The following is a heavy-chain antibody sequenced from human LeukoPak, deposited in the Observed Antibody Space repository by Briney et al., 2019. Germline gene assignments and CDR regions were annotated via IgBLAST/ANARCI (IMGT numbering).Heavy chain of an antibody. V-gene: IGHV4-59*01. Sequence: RSSETLSLTCTVSGGSISSYYWSWIRQPPGKGLEWIGYIYYSGSTNYNPSLKSRVTISVDTSKNQFSLKLSSVTAADTSVYYCARAWPYCGGDCYNAFDIWGQGTMVTVSS. CDR1: GGSISSYY. D-gene: IGHD2-21*02. CDR3: ARAWPYCGGDCYNAFDI. CDR2: IYYSGST. J-gene: IGHJ3*02.